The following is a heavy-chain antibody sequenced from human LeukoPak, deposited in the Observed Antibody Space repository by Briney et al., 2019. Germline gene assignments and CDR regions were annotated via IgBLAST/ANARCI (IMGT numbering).Heavy chain of an antibody. CDR1: GYTFSNYD. CDR2: MNPNSGHT. V-gene: IGHV1-8*01. D-gene: IGHD1-1*01. CDR3: ARVPRESNSH. Sequence: ASVKVSCKASGYTFSNYDINLVRQATGQGLEWMGYMNPNSGHTVYAQKFQGRVTMTRDTSISTAYMELSSLRFDDTAVYYCARVPRESNSHWGQGTQVTVSS. J-gene: IGHJ4*02.